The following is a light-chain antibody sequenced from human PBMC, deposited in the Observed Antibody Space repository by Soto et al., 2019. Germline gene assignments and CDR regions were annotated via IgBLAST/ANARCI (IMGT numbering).Light chain of an antibody. CDR2: AAS. CDR3: QQYDSSPEWT. J-gene: IGKJ1*01. V-gene: IGKV3-20*01. CDR1: QSVSNSY. Sequence: DIVMTQSPATLSLSLGERATLSCRASQSVSNSYLAWYQQKPGQAPRLLIYAASSRATGIPDRFSGSGSGTDFTLTISRLEPEDFAVYYCQQYDSSPEWTFGQGTKVDIK.